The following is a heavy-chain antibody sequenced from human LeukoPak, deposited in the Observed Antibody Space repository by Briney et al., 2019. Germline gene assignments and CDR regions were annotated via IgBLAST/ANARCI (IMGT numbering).Heavy chain of an antibody. CDR2: ISSSGSTI. CDR1: GFTFSDYY. D-gene: IGHD3-22*01. CDR3: AKVVAYYYDSSGYYVGA. J-gene: IGHJ5*02. V-gene: IGHV3-11*01. Sequence: PGGPLRLSCAASGFTFSDYYMSWIRQAPGKGLEWVSYISSSGSTIYYADSVKGRFTISRDNAKNSLYLQMNSLRAEDTAVYYCAKVVAYYYDSSGYYVGAWGQGTLVTVSS.